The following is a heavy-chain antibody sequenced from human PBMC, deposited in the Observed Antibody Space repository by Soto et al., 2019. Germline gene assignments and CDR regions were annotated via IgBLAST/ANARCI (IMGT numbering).Heavy chain of an antibody. D-gene: IGHD3-10*01. CDR3: ARQSPPFLYGSGPWDV. J-gene: IGHJ6*02. Sequence: QVQLQESGPGLVRPSETLSLTCTVSGGSISNSYWSWIRQSPEKGLEWIGYIYSSGSTNYNPSLHIRVTISVDTSKNQFPLKLSSLSAADTAVYYCARQSPPFLYGSGPWDVWGQGTTVTVSS. CDR1: GGSISNSY. CDR2: IYSSGST. V-gene: IGHV4-59*08.